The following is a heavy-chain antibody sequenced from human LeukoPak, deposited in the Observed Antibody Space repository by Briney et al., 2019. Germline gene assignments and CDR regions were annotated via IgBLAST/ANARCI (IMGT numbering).Heavy chain of an antibody. V-gene: IGHV3-48*01. D-gene: IGHD4-17*01. CDR1: GFTFNSYG. CDR2: ITSSSSTT. J-gene: IGHJ4*02. Sequence: GGSLRLSCAASGFTFNSYGMNWVRQAPGKGLEWVSYITSSSSTTHYADSVKGRFTISRDNSKNTLYLRMNSLRADDTAVYYCAKPGAGADYGDRFDYWGQGTLVTVSS. CDR3: AKPGAGADYGDRFDY.